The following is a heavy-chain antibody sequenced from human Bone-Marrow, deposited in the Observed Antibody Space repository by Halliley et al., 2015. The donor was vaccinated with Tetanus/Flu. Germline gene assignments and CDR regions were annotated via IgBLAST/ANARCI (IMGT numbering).Heavy chain of an antibody. Sequence: EWVGTIFYDGATNYSPSLQTRVTMSVDAAKRQFSLKLRSVSAADTAVYYCARSPGVAGHYDYWGPGILVAVSS. J-gene: IGHJ4*02. CDR3: ARSPGVAGHYDY. D-gene: IGHD6-19*01. CDR2: IFYDGAT. V-gene: IGHV4-59*08.